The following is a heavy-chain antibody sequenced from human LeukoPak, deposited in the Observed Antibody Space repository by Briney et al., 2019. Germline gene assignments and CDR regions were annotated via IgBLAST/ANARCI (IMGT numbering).Heavy chain of an antibody. CDR1: GFTFSSYW. D-gene: IGHD3-22*01. J-gene: IGHJ3*02. CDR3: ARALDPMIVRDAFDI. V-gene: IGHV3-7*01. CDR2: IKQDGSEK. Sequence: GGSPRLSCAASGFTFSSYWMSWVRQAPGKGLEWVANIKQDGSEKYNVDSVKGRFTISRDNSKNTLYLQMGSLRAEDMAVYYCARALDPMIVRDAFDIWGQGTMVTVSS.